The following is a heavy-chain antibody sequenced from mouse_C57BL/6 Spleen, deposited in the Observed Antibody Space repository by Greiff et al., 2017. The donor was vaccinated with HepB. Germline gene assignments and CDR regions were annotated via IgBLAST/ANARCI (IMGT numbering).Heavy chain of an antibody. D-gene: IGHD1-1*01. CDR2: IYPGNSDT. CDR3: TRLYYGSSYVFAY. J-gene: IGHJ3*01. CDR1: GYTFTSYW. V-gene: IGHV1-5*01. Sequence: VQLQQSGTVLARPGASVKMSCKTSGYTFTSYWMHWVKQRPGQGLEWIGAIYPGNSDTSYNQKFKGKAKLTAVTSASTAYMELSSLTNEDSAVYYCTRLYYGSSYVFAYWGQGTLVTVSA.